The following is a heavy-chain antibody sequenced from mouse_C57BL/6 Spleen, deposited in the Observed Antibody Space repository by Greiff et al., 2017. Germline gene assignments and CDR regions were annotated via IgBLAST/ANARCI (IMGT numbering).Heavy chain of an antibody. J-gene: IGHJ2*01. CDR1: GYTFTDYY. CDR2: IYPGSGNT. Sequence: QVQLQQSGAELVRPGASVKLSCKASGYTFTDYYINWVKQRPGQGLEWIARIYPGSGNTYYNEKFKGKATLTAEKSSSTAYMQLSSLTSEDSAVYFCAIFITTVVATGFDYWGRGTTLTVSS. CDR3: AIFITTVVATGFDY. V-gene: IGHV1-76*01. D-gene: IGHD1-1*01.